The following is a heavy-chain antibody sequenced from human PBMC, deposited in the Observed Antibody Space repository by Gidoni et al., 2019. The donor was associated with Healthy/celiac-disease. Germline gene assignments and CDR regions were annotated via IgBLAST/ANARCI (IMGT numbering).Heavy chain of an antibody. CDR1: GFSLSTSGMC. CDR2: IDWDDDK. D-gene: IGHD3-3*01. V-gene: IGHV2-70*01. Sequence: QVTLRESGPALVKPTQTLTLTCTFSGFSLSTSGMCVSWIRQPPWKALEWLALIDWDDDKYYSTSLKTRLTISKDTSKNQVVLTMTNMDPVDTATYYCARTSRFLEWLPYYFDYWGQGTLVTVSS. J-gene: IGHJ4*02. CDR3: ARTSRFLEWLPYYFDY.